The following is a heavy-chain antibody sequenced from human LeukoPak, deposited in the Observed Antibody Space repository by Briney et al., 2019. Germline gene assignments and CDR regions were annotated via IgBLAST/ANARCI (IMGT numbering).Heavy chain of an antibody. CDR3: ARAPPYYDFWSGYYYCYMDV. D-gene: IGHD3-3*01. CDR2: IYHSGST. Sequence: SETLSLTCTVSGGSISSGGYYWSWIRQPPGKGLEWIGYIYHSGSTYYNPSLKSRVTISVDRSKNQFSLKLSSVTAADTAVYYCARAPPYYDFWSGYYYCYMDVWGKGTTVTVSS. CDR1: GGSISSGGYY. J-gene: IGHJ6*03. V-gene: IGHV4-30-2*01.